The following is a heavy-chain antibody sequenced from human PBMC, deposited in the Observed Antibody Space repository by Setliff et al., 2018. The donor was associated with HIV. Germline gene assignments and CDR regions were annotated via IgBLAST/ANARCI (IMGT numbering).Heavy chain of an antibody. CDR2: VYYVGDT. J-gene: IGHJ6*03. CDR3: ARGRRSAAAGTRWDYMDV. V-gene: IGHV4-59*12. D-gene: IGHD6-13*01. Sequence: SETLSLTCTVSGGSINNYHWSWVRQSPGKGLEWIAYVYYVGDTNYNPSLKSRVTVSVDTSKNQFSLKLSSVTAADTAVYYCARGRRSAAAGTRWDYMDVWGKGTTVTAP. CDR1: GGSINNYH.